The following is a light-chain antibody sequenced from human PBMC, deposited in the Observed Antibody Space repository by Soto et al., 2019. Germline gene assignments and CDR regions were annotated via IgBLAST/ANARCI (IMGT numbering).Light chain of an antibody. CDR3: CSYAGSRTVV. Sequence: SPLTQPASLSWSPGQSSTVSCTRTSSVVGAYNPVSWSQQHPRQAPRLIIYEATKRTSGIYHRFYGSKSDHTASLTITGLRAEDEAHSPCCSYAGSRTVVCGGGTK. CDR2: EAT. CDR1: SSVVGAYNP. V-gene: IGLV2-23*02. J-gene: IGLJ3*02.